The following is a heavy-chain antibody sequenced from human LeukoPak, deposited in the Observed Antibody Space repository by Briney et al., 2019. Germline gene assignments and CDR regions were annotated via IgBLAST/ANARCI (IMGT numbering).Heavy chain of an antibody. V-gene: IGHV4-4*07. CDR1: GGSFSTYY. J-gene: IGHJ4*02. CDR2: IYTGGTT. Sequence: SETLSLTCTVSGGSFSTYYWSWIRQPAGKGLEWIGHIYTGGTTDYNPSLKSRVTMSIDTSKNQFSLTLSSVTAADTAIYYCARNAKYYFGSRTYFFFEYWGQGTLLSVSS. CDR3: ARNAKYYFGSRTYFFFEY. D-gene: IGHD3-10*01.